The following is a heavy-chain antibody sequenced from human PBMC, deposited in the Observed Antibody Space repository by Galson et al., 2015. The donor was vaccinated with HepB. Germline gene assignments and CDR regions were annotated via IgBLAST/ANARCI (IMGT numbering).Heavy chain of an antibody. V-gene: IGHV1-8*03. CDR3: ARGGKDHYDSSDALDI. CDR2: MNAISGNT. CDR1: GYTFTSYA. Sequence: SVKVSCKASGYTFTSYAMNWVRQATGQGLEWVGWMNAISGNTGYAQKFQGRVTITADESTSTVYMELSSLKSEDTAVYYCARGGKDHYDSSDALDIWGQGTKVAVSS. D-gene: IGHD3-22*01. J-gene: IGHJ3*02.